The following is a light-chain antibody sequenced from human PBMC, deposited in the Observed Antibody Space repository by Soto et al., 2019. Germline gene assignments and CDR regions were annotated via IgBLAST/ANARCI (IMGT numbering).Light chain of an antibody. J-gene: IGKJ2*01. CDR2: GAS. Sequence: EIVLTQSPGTRSLSPGERATLSCRASQSVGSNYLAWYQQKPGQAPRLLIYGASSRATGIPDRFSGSGSGTDFTLTITRLEPEDFAVYYCQQYGTSYTFGQGTKLEIE. CDR1: QSVGSNY. V-gene: IGKV3-20*01. CDR3: QQYGTSYT.